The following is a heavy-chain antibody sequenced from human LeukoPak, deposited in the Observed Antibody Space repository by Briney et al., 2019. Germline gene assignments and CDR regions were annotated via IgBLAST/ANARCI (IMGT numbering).Heavy chain of an antibody. CDR2: ISGNGDIT. CDR1: GFTFSNYA. CDR3: AKVTGGDMITYGGLDY. Sequence: PGGSLRLSCAASGFTFSNYAMSWVRQAPGKGLEWVSAISGNGDITYYTDSVKGRFTISRDNSKNTLYLQMNSLRAEETAIYHCAKVTGGDMITYGGLDYWGQGTLVTVSS. J-gene: IGHJ4*02. D-gene: IGHD3-16*01. V-gene: IGHV3-23*01.